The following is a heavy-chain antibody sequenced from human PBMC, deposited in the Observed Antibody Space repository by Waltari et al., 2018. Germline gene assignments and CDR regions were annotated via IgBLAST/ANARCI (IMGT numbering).Heavy chain of an antibody. Sequence: QVQLVQSGAEVKKPGSSVKVSCMASGGTFSSYAIRWVRRAPGTGLEWRGGIIPILGTANYAQKFQGRVPINADESTSTAYMELRSLRSEATAVYYCARGRDIATILDYWGQGTLVTVSS. V-gene: IGHV1-69*11. D-gene: IGHD1-1*01. J-gene: IGHJ4*02. CDR2: IIPILGTA. CDR3: ARGRDIATILDY. CDR1: GGTFSSYA.